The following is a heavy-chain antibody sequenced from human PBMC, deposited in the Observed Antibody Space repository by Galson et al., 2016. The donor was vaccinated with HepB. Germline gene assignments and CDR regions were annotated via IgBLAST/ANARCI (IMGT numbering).Heavy chain of an antibody. Sequence: CAISGDSVSSHSAAWTWIRQSPLRGLEWLGRTYYRSKWYNDYAVSAKSRISIHPDTSKNQFSLQLNSVTPEDTAVYYCARVRCSTFRCQNWFDPWGQGTLVTVSS. CDR1: GDSVSSHSAA. J-gene: IGHJ5*02. V-gene: IGHV6-1*01. D-gene: IGHD2/OR15-2a*01. CDR3: ARVRCSTFRCQNWFDP. CDR2: TYYRSKWYN.